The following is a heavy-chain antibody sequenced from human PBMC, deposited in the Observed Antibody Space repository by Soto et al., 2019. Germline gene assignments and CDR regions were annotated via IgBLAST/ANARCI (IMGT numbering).Heavy chain of an antibody. Sequence: GASVKVSCKASGYTFTSYYMHCVRQSPVQWRDWMGIINPSGGSTSYAQKFQGRVTMTRDTSTSTVYMELSSLRSEDTAVYYCARERIRFLEWFEPPLYYYGMDVWGQGTTVTVSS. CDR2: INPSGGST. CDR3: ARERIRFLEWFEPPLYYYGMDV. D-gene: IGHD3-3*01. J-gene: IGHJ6*02. CDR1: GYTFTSYY. V-gene: IGHV1-46*01.